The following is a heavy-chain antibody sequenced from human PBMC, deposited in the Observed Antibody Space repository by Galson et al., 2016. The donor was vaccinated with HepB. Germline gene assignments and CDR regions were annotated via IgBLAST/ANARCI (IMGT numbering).Heavy chain of an antibody. J-gene: IGHJ6*03. CDR2: IYSNEDT. V-gene: IGHV4-39*01. CDR3: ATGIVVAGKYYYYYMDV. CDR1: GGSISRDYY. Sequence: ETLSLTCIVSGGSISRDYYWGWIRQPPGRGLEWIGSIYSNEDTYYNPSPKSRVTISVDTSKNQFSLRLNSVTAADTGVYYCATGIVVAGKYYYYYMDVWGKGTTVTVSS. D-gene: IGHD6-19*01.